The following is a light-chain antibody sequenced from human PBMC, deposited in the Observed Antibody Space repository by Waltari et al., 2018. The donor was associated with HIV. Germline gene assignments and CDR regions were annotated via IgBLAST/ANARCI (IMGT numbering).Light chain of an antibody. CDR1: KPISSW. CDR3: QQYKSYWT. CDR2: TAS. Sequence: DIQMTQSPSTLSASVGDRVTITCRASKPISSWFAWYQQKPGKAPKLRIYTASSLESGVPARFSGSGSGTEFTLTISSLQPDDPATYYCQQYKSYWTFGQGTKVEL. J-gene: IGKJ1*01. V-gene: IGKV1-5*03.